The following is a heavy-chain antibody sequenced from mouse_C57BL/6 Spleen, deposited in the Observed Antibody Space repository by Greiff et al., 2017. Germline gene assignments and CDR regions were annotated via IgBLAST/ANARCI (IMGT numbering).Heavy chain of an antibody. CDR3: ARDYYGSSFDY. CDR1: GYAFSSSW. J-gene: IGHJ2*01. D-gene: IGHD1-1*01. V-gene: IGHV1-82*01. CDR2: IYPGDGDT. Sequence: VQLQQSGPELVKPGASVKISCKASGYAFSSSWMNWVKQRPGKGLEWIGRIYPGDGDTNYNGKFKGKATLTADKSSSTAYMQLSSLTSEDSAVYFCARDYYGSSFDYWGQGTTLIVSS.